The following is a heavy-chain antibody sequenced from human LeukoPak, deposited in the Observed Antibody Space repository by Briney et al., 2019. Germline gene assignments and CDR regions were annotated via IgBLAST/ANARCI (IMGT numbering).Heavy chain of an antibody. J-gene: IGHJ4*02. V-gene: IGHV4-38-2*02. D-gene: IGHD1-26*01. CDR3: AGRVGWEPIDY. CDR1: GYSISSGYY. CDR2: IYHSGST. Sequence: SETLSLTCTVPGYSISSGYYWGWIRQPPGKGLEWIGSIYHSGSTYYNPSLKSRVTISVDTSKNQFSLKLSSVTAADTAVYYCAGRVGWEPIDYWGQGTLVTVSS.